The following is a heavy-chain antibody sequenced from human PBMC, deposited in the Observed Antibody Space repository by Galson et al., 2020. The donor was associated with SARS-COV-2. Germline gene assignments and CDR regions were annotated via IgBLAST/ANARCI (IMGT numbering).Heavy chain of an antibody. CDR3: ARDGYSSGPPLGY. CDR2: ISSSSSYI. J-gene: IGHJ4*02. Sequence: GGSLRLSCAASGFTFSSYSMNWVRQAPGKGLEWVSSISSSSSYIYYADSVKGRFTISRDNAKNSLYLQMNSLRAEDTAVYYCARDGYSSGPPLGYWGQGTLVTVSS. CDR1: GFTFSSYS. V-gene: IGHV3-21*01. D-gene: IGHD6-19*01.